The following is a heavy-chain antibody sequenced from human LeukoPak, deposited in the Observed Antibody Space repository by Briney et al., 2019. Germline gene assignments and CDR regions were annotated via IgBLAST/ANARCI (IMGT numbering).Heavy chain of an antibody. V-gene: IGHV1-2*02. CDR3: ARGESSDAFDI. Sequence: GASVKVSCKASGYTFAVYYIHWFRQAPGQGLEWMGWISPNIGGKTFAQRFQGRVTMTRDSSISTVYMELTRLRPDDTAVYYCARGESSDAFDIWGQGTMVTVSS. CDR1: GYTFAVYY. CDR2: ISPNIGGK. D-gene: IGHD1-26*01. J-gene: IGHJ3*02.